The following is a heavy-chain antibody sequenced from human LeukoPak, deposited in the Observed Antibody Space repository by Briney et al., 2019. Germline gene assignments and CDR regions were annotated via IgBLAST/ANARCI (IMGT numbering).Heavy chain of an antibody. D-gene: IGHD3-9*01. Sequence: PGESLKISCKGSGYSFISYWIGWVRQMPGKGLEWMGIIYPGDSDTRYSPSFQGQVTISADKSISTAYLQWSSLKASDTAMYYCARRKYDDILTGSNWFDPWGQGTLVTVSS. J-gene: IGHJ5*02. CDR2: IYPGDSDT. V-gene: IGHV5-51*01. CDR3: ARRKYDDILTGSNWFDP. CDR1: GYSFISYW.